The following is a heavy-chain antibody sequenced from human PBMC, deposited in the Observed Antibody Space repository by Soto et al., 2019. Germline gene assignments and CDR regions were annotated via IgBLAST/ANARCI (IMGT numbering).Heavy chain of an antibody. J-gene: IGHJ4*02. CDR3: ARDFSMVVVAPGY. CDR1: GFTFSSYA. CDR2: ISYDGSDK. V-gene: IGHV3-30-3*01. D-gene: IGHD2-15*01. Sequence: PGGSLRLSCAASGFTFSSYAMHWVRQAPGKGLEWVAVISYDGSDKYYADSVKGRFTISRDNSKDTVYLQMNSLRAEDTAVYYCARDFSMVVVAPGYWGQGTLVIVSS.